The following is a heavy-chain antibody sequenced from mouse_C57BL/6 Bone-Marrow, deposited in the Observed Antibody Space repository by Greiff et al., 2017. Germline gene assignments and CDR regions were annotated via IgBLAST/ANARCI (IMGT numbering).Heavy chain of an antibody. CDR3: AVYSNWYFDV. V-gene: IGHV1-63*01. J-gene: IGHJ1*03. Sequence: VQLQQSGAELVRPGTSVKMSCKASGYTFTNYWIGWAKQRPGHGLEWIGDIYPGGGYTNYNEKFKGKATLTADKSSSTAYMQFSSLTSEDSAIYYCAVYSNWYFDVWGTGTTVTVSS. CDR2: IYPGGGYT. CDR1: GYTFTNYW. D-gene: IGHD2-5*01.